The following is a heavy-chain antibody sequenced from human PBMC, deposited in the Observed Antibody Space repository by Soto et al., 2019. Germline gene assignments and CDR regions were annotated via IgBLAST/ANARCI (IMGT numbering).Heavy chain of an antibody. CDR3: ARDFTRLSSGLGG. J-gene: IGHJ4*02. D-gene: IGHD6-19*01. CDR1: GYTFTSYY. CDR2: MNPNSGNT. Sequence: ASVKVSCKASGYTFTSYYINWVRQATGQGLEWMGWMNPNSGNTGYAQKFQGRVTMTRNTSMSTVYMELSSLRSEDTAVYYCARDFTRLSSGLGGWGQGTLVTVSS. V-gene: IGHV1-8*01.